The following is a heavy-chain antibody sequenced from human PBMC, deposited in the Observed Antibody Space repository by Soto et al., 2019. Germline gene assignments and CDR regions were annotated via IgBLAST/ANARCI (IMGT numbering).Heavy chain of an antibody. Sequence: PGGSLRLSCAASGFTFSSYDMHWVRQATGKGLEWVSAIGTAGDPYYPGSVKGRLTISRENAKNSLYLQMNSLRAGDTAVYYCARGSGNSPDYYYYGMDVWGQGTTVTVSS. CDR3: ARGSGNSPDYYYYGMDV. CDR1: GFTFSSYD. D-gene: IGHD2-15*01. V-gene: IGHV3-13*05. CDR2: IGTAGDP. J-gene: IGHJ6*02.